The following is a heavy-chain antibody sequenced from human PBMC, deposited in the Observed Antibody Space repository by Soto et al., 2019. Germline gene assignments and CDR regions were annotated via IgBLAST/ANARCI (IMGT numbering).Heavy chain of an antibody. CDR3: AHRPYSSSWSELFDY. V-gene: IGHV2-5*02. Sequence: QITLKESGPTLVKPTQTLTLTCTFSGFSLSTSGVGVGWIRQPPGKALEGLALIYLDDDKRYRPSLKSRLTITTDTSNNQVVLTMTNMAPVDTATDYCAHRPYSSSWSELFDYWGQGTLVTVSS. J-gene: IGHJ4*02. CDR2: IYLDDDK. D-gene: IGHD6-13*01. CDR1: GFSLSTSGVG.